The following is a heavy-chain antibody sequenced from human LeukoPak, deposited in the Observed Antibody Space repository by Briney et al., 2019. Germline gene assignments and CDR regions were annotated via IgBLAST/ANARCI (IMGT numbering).Heavy chain of an antibody. CDR3: AKDGSMDYFDY. CDR1: GFSFSAYT. V-gene: IGHV3-9*01. J-gene: IGHJ4*02. D-gene: IGHD2-8*01. Sequence: GGSLRLSCAASGFSFSAYTINWVRQAPGKGLEWVSGISWNSGSIGYADSVKGRFTISRDNAKNSLYLQMNSLRAEDTALYYCAKDGSMDYFDYWGQGTLVTVSS. CDR2: ISWNSGSI.